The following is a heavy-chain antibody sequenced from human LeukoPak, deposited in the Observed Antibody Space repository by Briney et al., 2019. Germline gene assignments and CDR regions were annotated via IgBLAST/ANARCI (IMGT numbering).Heavy chain of an antibody. CDR1: GGSFSGYY. CDR3: ARARSSSLLKYNWFDP. D-gene: IGHD6-6*01. V-gene: IGHV4-34*01. Sequence: SETLSLTCAVYGGSFSGYYWSWIRQPPGKGLEWIGEINHSGSTNYNPSLKSRVTISVDTSKNQFSLKLSSVTAADTAVYYCARARSSSLLKYNWFDPWGQGTLVTVTS. J-gene: IGHJ5*02. CDR2: INHSGST.